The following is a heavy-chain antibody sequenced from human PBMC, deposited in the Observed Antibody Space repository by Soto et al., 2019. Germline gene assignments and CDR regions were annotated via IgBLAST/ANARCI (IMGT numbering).Heavy chain of an antibody. V-gene: IGHV4-59*01. Sequence: QVQLQESGPGLVKPSGTLSLPCTVSGGSISSYYWSWIRQPPGKGLEWIGYIYYSGITDYNPSLKSRVTISVDTSKSQFSLKLSSVTAADTAVYYCARGGGVYYFDYWGQGTLVTVSS. CDR1: GGSISSYY. D-gene: IGHD2-8*02. CDR3: ARGGGVYYFDY. CDR2: IYYSGIT. J-gene: IGHJ4*02.